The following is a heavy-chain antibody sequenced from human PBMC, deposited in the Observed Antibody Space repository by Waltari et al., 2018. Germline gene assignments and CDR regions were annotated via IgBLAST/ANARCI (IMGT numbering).Heavy chain of an antibody. CDR1: GGTFSSYA. J-gene: IGHJ4*02. CDR2: IIPIVGTA. D-gene: IGHD6-19*01. Sequence: QVQLVPSGAEVKKPGSSVKVSCTASGGTFSSYAISWVRQAPGQGLGWMGGIIPIVGTANYAQKFQGRVTITTDESTSTAYMELSSLRSEDTAVYYCAREHSGWLNYWGQGTLVTVSS. CDR3: AREHSGWLNY. V-gene: IGHV1-69*05.